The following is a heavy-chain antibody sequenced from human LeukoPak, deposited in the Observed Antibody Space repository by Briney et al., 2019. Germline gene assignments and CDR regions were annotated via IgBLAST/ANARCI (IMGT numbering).Heavy chain of an antibody. CDR3: ARGPLNGDYEDY. D-gene: IGHD4-17*01. V-gene: IGHV1-8*02. J-gene: IGHJ4*02. CDR2: MNPNSGGT. CDR1: GFTFSSYW. Sequence: GGSLRLSCAASGFTFSSYWMSWVRQAPGQGLEWVAWMNPNSGGTVYAQKFQGRVTLARDTSIGTAYMELNSLRSEDTAVYYCARGPLNGDYEDYWGQGTLVTVSS.